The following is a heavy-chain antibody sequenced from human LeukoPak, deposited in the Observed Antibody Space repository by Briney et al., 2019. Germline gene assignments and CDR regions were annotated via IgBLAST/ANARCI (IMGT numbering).Heavy chain of an antibody. CDR1: GYTLTELS. V-gene: IGHV1-24*01. Sequence: GASVKVSCKVSGYTLTELSMHWVRQAPGKGLEWMGGFGPEDGETIYAQKFQGRVTMTEDTSTDTAYMELSSLRSEDTAVYYCATVRYGSSWYRINYYYYYMDVWGKGTTVTVSS. J-gene: IGHJ6*03. CDR3: ATVRYGSSWYRINYYYYYMDV. CDR2: FGPEDGET. D-gene: IGHD6-13*01.